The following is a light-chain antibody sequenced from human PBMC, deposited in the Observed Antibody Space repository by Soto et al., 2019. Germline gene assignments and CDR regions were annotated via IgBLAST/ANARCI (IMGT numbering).Light chain of an antibody. CDR2: DVS. CDR1: SSDVGGYNY. Sequence: QSVLTQPASVSGSPGQSITISCTGTSSDVGGYNYVSWYQQHPGKAPKLMIYDVSHWPSGVSNRFSGSKSGNTASLTISGLQAEDEADYYCSSYTSSSTRVVFGGGTKLTVL. V-gene: IGLV2-14*01. J-gene: IGLJ2*01. CDR3: SSYTSSSTRVV.